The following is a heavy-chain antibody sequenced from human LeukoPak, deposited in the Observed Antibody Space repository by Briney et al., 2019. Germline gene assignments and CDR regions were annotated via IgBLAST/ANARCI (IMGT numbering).Heavy chain of an antibody. Sequence: GGSLRLSCAASGFTFSSYAMSWVRQAPGKGLEWVSAISGSGGSTYYADSVKGRFTISRDDSKNTLYLQMNSLRAEDTAVYYCAKTGGSYYREFDYWGQGTLVTVSS. CDR2: ISGSGGST. J-gene: IGHJ4*02. CDR3: AKTGGSYYREFDY. V-gene: IGHV3-23*01. CDR1: GFTFSSYA. D-gene: IGHD1-26*01.